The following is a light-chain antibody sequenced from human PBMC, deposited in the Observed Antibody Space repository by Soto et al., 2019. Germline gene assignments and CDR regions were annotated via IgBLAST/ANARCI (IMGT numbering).Light chain of an antibody. CDR3: SSYTSIRTLV. CDR2: NVS. V-gene: IGLV2-14*01. CDR1: SSDVGGYNY. J-gene: IGLJ2*01. Sequence: QSALTQSASVSGSPGQSITISCTGTSSDVGGYNYVSWYQQHPGKAPKLIIYNVSDRPSGVSNRFSGSKSGNTASLTISGLQAEDEADYHCSSYTSIRTLVFGGGTKLTVL.